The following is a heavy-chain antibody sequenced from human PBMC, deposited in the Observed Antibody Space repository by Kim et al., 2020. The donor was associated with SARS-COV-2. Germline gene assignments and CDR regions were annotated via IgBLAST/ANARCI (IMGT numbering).Heavy chain of an antibody. V-gene: IGHV3-30*18. CDR3: AKADCTNTVCYQYFDF. Sequence: GGSLRLSCAASGFTFSSYGMHWVRQAPGKGLEWVAGISFDGGHEYYADSVNGRFTISRDNSENTISLQMDILRTEDTAVYYCAKADCTNTVCYQYFDFWGQGTLVTVSS. CDR1: GFTFSSYG. J-gene: IGHJ4*02. D-gene: IGHD2-8*01. CDR2: ISFDGGHE.